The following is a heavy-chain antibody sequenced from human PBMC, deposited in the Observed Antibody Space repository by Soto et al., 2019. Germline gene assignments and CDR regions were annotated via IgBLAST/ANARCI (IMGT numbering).Heavy chain of an antibody. CDR2: INPNSGGT. V-gene: IGHV1-2*04. Sequence: ASVKVSCKASGYIFTDYYMHWVRQAPGQGLEWMGWINPNSGGTNYAQKFQGWVTMTRDTSISTAYMELSRLRSDDTAVYYCARDHTALDAFDIWGQGTMVTVSS. CDR3: ARDHTALDAFDI. CDR1: GYIFTDYY. J-gene: IGHJ3*02. D-gene: IGHD5-18*01.